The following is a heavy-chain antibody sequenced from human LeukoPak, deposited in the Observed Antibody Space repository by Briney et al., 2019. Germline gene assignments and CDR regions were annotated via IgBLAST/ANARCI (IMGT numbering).Heavy chain of an antibody. Sequence: ASVKVSCKASGYNFTDSYMHWVRQTPGQGLEWMGWINPHNGDTNYAQNFQGRVTTTSDTSISTAYMDLSSLTYDDTAVYYCARGLPYCSSLRCYFTRQVRFDPWGHGTLITVSS. D-gene: IGHD2-2*01. J-gene: IGHJ5*02. CDR1: GYNFTDSY. V-gene: IGHV1-2*02. CDR2: INPHNGDT. CDR3: ARGLPYCSSLRCYFTRQVRFDP.